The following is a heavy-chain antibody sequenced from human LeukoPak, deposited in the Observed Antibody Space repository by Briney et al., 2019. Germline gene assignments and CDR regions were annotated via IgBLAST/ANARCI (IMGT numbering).Heavy chain of an antibody. CDR2: ISYDGSNK. Sequence: GGSLRLSCAASGFTFSSYGMHRVRQAPGKGPEWVAVISYDGSNKYYADSVKGRFTISRDNSKNTLYLQMNSLRAEDTAVYYCAKGVRYSYGHDAFDIWGQGTMVTVSS. CDR3: AKGVRYSYGHDAFDI. CDR1: GFTFSSYG. V-gene: IGHV3-30*18. J-gene: IGHJ3*02. D-gene: IGHD5-18*01.